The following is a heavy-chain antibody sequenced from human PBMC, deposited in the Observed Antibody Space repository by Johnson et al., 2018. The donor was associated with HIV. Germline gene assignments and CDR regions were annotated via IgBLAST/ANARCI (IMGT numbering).Heavy chain of an antibody. V-gene: IGHV3-30-3*01. CDR2: ISYDGSNK. CDR3: AREGGLIALAGPSRENDAFDI. Sequence: QVQLVESGGGVVQPGRSLRLSCAASGFTFSSYAMHWVRQAPGKGLEWVAVISYDGSNKYYADSVKGRFTISRDNSKNTLYLQMNSLRAEDTAVYYCAREGGLIALAGPSRENDAFDIWGQGTMVTVSS. J-gene: IGHJ3*02. D-gene: IGHD6-19*01. CDR1: GFTFSSYA.